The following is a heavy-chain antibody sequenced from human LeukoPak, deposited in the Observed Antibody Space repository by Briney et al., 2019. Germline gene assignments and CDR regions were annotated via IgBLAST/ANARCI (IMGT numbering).Heavy chain of an antibody. D-gene: IGHD4-17*01. CDR1: GFTFSSYA. V-gene: IGHV3-23*01. Sequence: GGSLRLSCAASGFTFSSYAMSWVRQAPGKGLEWVSAISGSGGSTYYADSVKGRFTISRDNSKNTLYLQMNSLRPEDTAVYYCARGFPYDDTTEGYYYGMDVWGQGTTVTVSS. CDR3: ARGFPYDDTTEGYYYGMDV. CDR2: ISGSGGST. J-gene: IGHJ6*02.